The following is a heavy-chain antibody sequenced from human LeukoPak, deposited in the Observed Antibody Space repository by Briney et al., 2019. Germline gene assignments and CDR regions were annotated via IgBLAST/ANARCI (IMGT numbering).Heavy chain of an antibody. CDR2: THTRGGS. D-gene: IGHD2-15*01. CDR1: GGSISGYY. Sequence: PETLPLTCTVSGGSISGYYWSWIRQPPGKGLEWVGYTHTRGGSNYNPSLKSRVTLSVDTSKNQFSLKVSSVTAADTAVYYCARGNLSCRGGSCYPNWFDPWGQGTLVTVSS. J-gene: IGHJ5*02. V-gene: IGHV4-59*01. CDR3: ARGNLSCRGGSCYPNWFDP.